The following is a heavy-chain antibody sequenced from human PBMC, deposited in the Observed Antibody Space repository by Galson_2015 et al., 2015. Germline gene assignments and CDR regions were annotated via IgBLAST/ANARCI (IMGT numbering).Heavy chain of an antibody. Sequence: WIGSIYYSGSTYYNPSLKSRVTISVDTSKNQFSLKLSSVTAADTAVYYCATKQQLVRNNWFDPWGQGTLVTVSS. D-gene: IGHD6-13*01. V-gene: IGHV4-39*01. CDR3: ATKQQLVRNNWFDP. CDR2: IYYSGST. J-gene: IGHJ5*02.